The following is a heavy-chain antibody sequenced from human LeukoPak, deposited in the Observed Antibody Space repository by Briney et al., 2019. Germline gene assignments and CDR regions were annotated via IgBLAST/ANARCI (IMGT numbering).Heavy chain of an antibody. J-gene: IGHJ5*02. D-gene: IGHD1-26*01. CDR1: GGSISSGGYS. Sequence: PSQTLSLTCAVSGGSISSGGYSWSWIRQPPGKGLEWIGYIYHSGSTYYNPSLKSRVTISVDRSKNQFSLKLSSVTAADTAVYYCARVRALWVGANEWFDPWGQGTLVTVSS. CDR3: ARVRALWVGANEWFDP. V-gene: IGHV4-30-2*01. CDR2: IYHSGST.